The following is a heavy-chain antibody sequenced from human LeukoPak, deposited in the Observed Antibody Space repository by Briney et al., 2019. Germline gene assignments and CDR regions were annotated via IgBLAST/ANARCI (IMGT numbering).Heavy chain of an antibody. V-gene: IGHV3-15*01. J-gene: IGHJ4*02. CDR1: GFTFSNAW. D-gene: IGHD3-22*01. Sequence: GGSLRLSCAASGFTFSNAWMNWVRQAPGKGLEWVGHIKGKTDGGTTDYAAPVKGRFTISRDASKNTLYLQMNSLKTEDTAVYYCAKGSHYYDSSGVPAYYFDYWGQGTLVTVSS. CDR3: AKGSHYYDSSGVPAYYFDY. CDR2: IKGKTDGGTT.